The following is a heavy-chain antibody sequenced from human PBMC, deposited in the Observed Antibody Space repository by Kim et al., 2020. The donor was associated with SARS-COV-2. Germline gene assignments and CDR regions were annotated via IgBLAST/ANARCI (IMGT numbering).Heavy chain of an antibody. CDR3: TTDLAGYSFPH. CDR1: GLKVTDLS. Sequence: ASVKVSCKVSGLKVTDLSIHWVRRAPGKGLEWMGRFDPEDGETFYAQKFQGRVTLTEDTSSDTAYMEVSKLKSEDTAVYYCTTDLAGYSFPHWGQGTLVTVS. CDR2: FDPEDGET. J-gene: IGHJ4*02. D-gene: IGHD5-18*01. V-gene: IGHV1-24*01.